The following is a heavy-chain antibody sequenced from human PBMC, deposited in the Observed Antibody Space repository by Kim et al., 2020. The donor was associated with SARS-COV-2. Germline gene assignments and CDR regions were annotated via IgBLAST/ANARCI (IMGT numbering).Heavy chain of an antibody. CDR1: GFTFSSYG. Sequence: VGSLRLSCAASGFTFSSYGMHWVRQAPGKGLEWVAVISYDGSNKYYADSVKGRFTISRDNSKNTLYLQMNSLRAEDTAVYYCAKDFGVVIYYYYGMDVWG. J-gene: IGHJ6*01. V-gene: IGHV3-30*18. CDR3: AKDFGVVIYYYYGMDV. CDR2: ISYDGSNK. D-gene: IGHD3-3*01.